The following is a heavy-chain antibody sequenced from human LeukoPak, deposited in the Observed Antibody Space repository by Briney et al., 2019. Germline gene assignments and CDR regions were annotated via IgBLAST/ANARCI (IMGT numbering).Heavy chain of an antibody. V-gene: IGHV3-33*01. CDR1: GFTFSSYG. Sequence: PGRSLRLSCAASGFTFSSYGMHWVRQAPGKGLEWVAVMWYDGSNKYYADSVKGRFTISRDNSKNTLYLQMNSLRAEDTAVYYCARDTEHYYGSGSYYTPSPNFDYWGQGTLVTVSS. J-gene: IGHJ4*02. D-gene: IGHD3-10*01. CDR3: ARDTEHYYGSGSYYTPSPNFDY. CDR2: MWYDGSNK.